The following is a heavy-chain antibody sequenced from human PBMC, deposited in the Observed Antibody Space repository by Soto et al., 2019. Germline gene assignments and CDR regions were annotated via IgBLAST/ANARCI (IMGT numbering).Heavy chain of an antibody. CDR1: GYTFTNHA. CDR2: INAGNGNT. J-gene: IGHJ6*02. D-gene: IGHD2-8*01. CDR3: ARLRSVYNYGMEV. Sequence: ASVKVSCKASGYTFTNHAMHWVRQAPGQRLEWMGWINAGNGNTKYSQNLQGRVTITRDTSASTAYMEMSSLRSEDTAIYYCARLRSVYNYGMEVWRQRTTVTVSS. V-gene: IGHV1-3*01.